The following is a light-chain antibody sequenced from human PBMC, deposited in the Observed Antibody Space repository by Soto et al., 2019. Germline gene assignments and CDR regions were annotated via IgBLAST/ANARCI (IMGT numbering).Light chain of an antibody. J-gene: IGKJ4*01. V-gene: IGKV1-5*03. CDR3: QQYNTYPLT. Sequence: DIQTTQSPSTLSASVGDRVTITCRASQSISTWLAWYQQKPGKAPKLLIYKASSLEGGVPSRFSGSGSGTEFNITVSSLQPDDFATYYCQQYNTYPLTFGGGTKVDNK. CDR2: KAS. CDR1: QSISTW.